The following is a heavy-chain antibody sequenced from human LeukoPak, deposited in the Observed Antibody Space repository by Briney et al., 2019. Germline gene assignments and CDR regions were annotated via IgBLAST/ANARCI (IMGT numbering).Heavy chain of an antibody. Sequence: GGSLRLSCAASGFTFSSYSMNWVRQAPGKGLEWVSSISSSSSYIYYADSVKGRFTISRDNAKNSLYLQMNSLRAEDTAVYYCARDGFYDILTGSHAGPYYYYYGMDVWGQGTTVTVSS. D-gene: IGHD3-9*01. CDR3: ARDGFYDILTGSHAGPYYYYYGMDV. V-gene: IGHV3-21*01. J-gene: IGHJ6*02. CDR2: ISSSSSYI. CDR1: GFTFSSYS.